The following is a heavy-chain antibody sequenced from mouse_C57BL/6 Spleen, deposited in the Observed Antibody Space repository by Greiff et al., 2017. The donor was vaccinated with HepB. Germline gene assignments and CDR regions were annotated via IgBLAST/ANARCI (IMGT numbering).Heavy chain of an antibody. Sequence: EVKLMESGGGLVKPGGSLKLSCAASGFTFSSYAMSWVRQTPEKRLEWVATISDGGSYTYYPDNVKGRFTISRDNAKNNLYLQMSHLKSEDTAMYYCASPITTVVAPFAYWGQGTLVTVSA. D-gene: IGHD1-1*01. V-gene: IGHV5-4*03. J-gene: IGHJ3*01. CDR3: ASPITTVVAPFAY. CDR1: GFTFSSYA. CDR2: ISDGGSYT.